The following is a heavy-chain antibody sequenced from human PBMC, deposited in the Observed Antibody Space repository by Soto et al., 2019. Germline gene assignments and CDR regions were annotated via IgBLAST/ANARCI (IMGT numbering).Heavy chain of an antibody. Sequence: GGSLRLSCAASGFTFRNAWLSWVRQPPGKGLEWVGRIKSKTDGGTTQDAAPVKGRFTISRDNAKNSLYLQMNSLRAEDTAVYYCARGGGGIEYSRYFDYWGQGTPVTVSS. D-gene: IGHD6-6*01. V-gene: IGHV3-15*01. CDR3: ARGGGGIEYSRYFDY. CDR2: IKSKTDGGTT. CDR1: GFTFRNAW. J-gene: IGHJ4*02.